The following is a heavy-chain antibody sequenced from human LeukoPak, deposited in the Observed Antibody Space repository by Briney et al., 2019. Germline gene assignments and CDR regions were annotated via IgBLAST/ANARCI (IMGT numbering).Heavy chain of an antibody. CDR2: IRADAVTT. D-gene: IGHD4-17*01. V-gene: IGHV3-23*01. J-gene: IGHJ4*02. CDR1: GFIFSHHG. Sequence: PGGSLRLSCATSGFIFSHHGMNWVRQAPGKGLEWVSGIRADAVTTYYADSVKGRFTISRDNSKNTLYLQMNSLRAEDTAVYYCAKKGTVRPPLVTYFDYWGQGTLVTVSS. CDR3: AKKGTVRPPLVTYFDY.